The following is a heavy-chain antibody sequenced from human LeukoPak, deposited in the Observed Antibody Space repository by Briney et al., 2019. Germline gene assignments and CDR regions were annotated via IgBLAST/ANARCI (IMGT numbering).Heavy chain of an antibody. J-gene: IGHJ5*02. CDR2: INPNSGGT. Sequence: ASVKVSCKASVYTFTGYYMHWLRQAPGQGLDWMGWINPNSGGTNYAQKFQGRVTMTRDTSISTAYMELSRLRSDDTAVSYCASCYGDYSPLMSWGQGTLVTVSS. V-gene: IGHV1-2*02. CDR1: VYTFTGYY. D-gene: IGHD4-17*01. CDR3: ASCYGDYSPLMS.